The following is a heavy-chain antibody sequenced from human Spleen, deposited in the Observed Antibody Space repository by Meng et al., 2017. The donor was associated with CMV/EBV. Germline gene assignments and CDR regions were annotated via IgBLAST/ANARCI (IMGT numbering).Heavy chain of an antibody. CDR3: ARVSCSGGSCLDDY. Sequence: ASVKVSCKASGYTFNDYYMHWVRQAPGQGLEWMGWINPNNGGTWSAQKFQGRVSMTLDTSESTAYMELRSLRSDDTAVYYCARVSCSGGSCLDDYWGQGTLVTVSS. J-gene: IGHJ4*02. V-gene: IGHV1-2*02. D-gene: IGHD2-15*01. CDR2: INPNNGGT. CDR1: GYTFNDYY.